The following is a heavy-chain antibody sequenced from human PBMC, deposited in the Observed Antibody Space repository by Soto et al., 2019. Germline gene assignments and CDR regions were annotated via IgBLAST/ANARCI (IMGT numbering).Heavy chain of an antibody. D-gene: IGHD2-8*01. Sequence: QVQLVQSGAEVKKPGSSVKVSCKASGGTFSSYAISWVRQAPGQGLEWMGGIIPIFGTANYTQKFQVRVTITADEYTSTAYMEVSSLRSEDTAVYYCASADCTNGVCYRLDYYYGMDVWGQGTTVTVSS. CDR3: ASADCTNGVCYRLDYYYGMDV. CDR2: IIPIFGTA. CDR1: GGTFSSYA. J-gene: IGHJ6*02. V-gene: IGHV1-69*01.